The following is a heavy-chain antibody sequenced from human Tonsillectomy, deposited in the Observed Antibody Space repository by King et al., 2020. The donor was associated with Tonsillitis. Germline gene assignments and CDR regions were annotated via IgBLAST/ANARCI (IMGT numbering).Heavy chain of an antibody. J-gene: IGHJ3*02. CDR3: AKDHSMGMYYDFWSGYSGSDFDI. CDR2: ISYDGSNK. Sequence: VQLVESGGGVVQPGRSLRLSCAASGFTFSNYGMHWVRQAPGKGLEWVAVISYDGSNKYYADSVKGRFTISRDDSKNTLYLQMNSLRAEDTAVYYCAKDHSMGMYYDFWSGYSGSDFDIWGQGTMVTVSS. V-gene: IGHV3-30*18. D-gene: IGHD3-3*01. CDR1: GFTFSNYG.